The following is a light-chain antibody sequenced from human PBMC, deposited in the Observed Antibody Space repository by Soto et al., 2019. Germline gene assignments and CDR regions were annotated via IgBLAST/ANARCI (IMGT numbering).Light chain of an antibody. CDR1: SSDVGGYNY. Sequence: QSALTQPRSVSESTGQSFTVSCTGTSSDVGGYNYVSWYQQHPGKAPKLMIYDVSKRPSGVPDRFSGSKSGNTASLTISGLQAEDEADYYCCSYAGSQTYVFGTGTKVTVL. CDR2: DVS. J-gene: IGLJ1*01. CDR3: CSYAGSQTYV. V-gene: IGLV2-11*01.